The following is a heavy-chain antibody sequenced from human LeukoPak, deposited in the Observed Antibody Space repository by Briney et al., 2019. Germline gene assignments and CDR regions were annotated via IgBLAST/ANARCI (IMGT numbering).Heavy chain of an antibody. J-gene: IGHJ4*02. CDR2: FDPEDGET. Sequence: ASVKVSCKVSGYTLTELSMHWVRQAPGKGLEWMGGFDPEDGETIYAQKFQGRVTMTEDTSTDTAYMELGSLRSEDTAVYYCATYCTNGVCQDYWGQGTLVTVSS. V-gene: IGHV1-24*01. CDR1: GYTLTELS. D-gene: IGHD2-8*01. CDR3: ATYCTNGVCQDY.